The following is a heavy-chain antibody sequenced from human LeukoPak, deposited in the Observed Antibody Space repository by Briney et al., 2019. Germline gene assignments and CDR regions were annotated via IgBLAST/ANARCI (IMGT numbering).Heavy chain of an antibody. CDR1: GGSISSGIYS. V-gene: IGHV4-39*01. CDR3: ARHLLAGGSIDY. J-gene: IGHJ4*02. D-gene: IGHD7-27*01. Sequence: SEPLSLTCTVSGGSISSGIYSWGWIRQSPGKGLEWIGSMYYSGSTYYNPSLKGRVTMSVDTSKNQFSLKLSSVTAADTAVYYCARHLLAGGSIDYWDQGTLVTVSS. CDR2: MYYSGST.